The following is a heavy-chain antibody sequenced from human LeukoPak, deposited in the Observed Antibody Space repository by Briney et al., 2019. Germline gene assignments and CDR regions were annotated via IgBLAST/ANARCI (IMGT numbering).Heavy chain of an antibody. V-gene: IGHV3-21*01. J-gene: IGHJ5*02. D-gene: IGHD1-26*01. Sequence: GGSLRLSCAASGFSFSTYSMNWVRQAPGEGLDWVASISTSSSYIYYADSVKGRFTISRDNAKNSLHLQMSSLRAEDTAVYYCARGPHYSGSYPAQWFDPWGQGTLVTVSS. CDR3: ARGPHYSGSYPAQWFDP. CDR1: GFSFSTYS. CDR2: ISTSSSYI.